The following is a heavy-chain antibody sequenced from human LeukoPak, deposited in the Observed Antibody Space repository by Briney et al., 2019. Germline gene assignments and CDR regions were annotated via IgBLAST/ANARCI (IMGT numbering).Heavy chain of an antibody. D-gene: IGHD3-22*01. CDR2: SGST. CDR3: ARSPLYYDSSGYYVSFFDI. J-gene: IGHJ3*02. V-gene: IGHV4-59*10. Sequence: SGSTNYNPSLKSRVTMSVDTSKNQFSLKLSSVTAADTAVYYCARSPLYYDSSGYYVSFFDIWGQGTMVTVSS.